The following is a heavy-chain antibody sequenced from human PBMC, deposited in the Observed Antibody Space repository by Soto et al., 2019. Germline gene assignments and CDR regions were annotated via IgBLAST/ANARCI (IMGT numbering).Heavy chain of an antibody. CDR3: AKDNTATSPSRYRFGMDV. V-gene: IGHV1-18*01. CDR2: ISGYNGNT. CDR1: GYSFTSYG. J-gene: IGHJ6*02. Sequence: QLQLMQSGPEVKKPGASLKVSCKASGYSFTSYGISWVRQAPGLGLEWMGWISGYNGNTNYEQKFKGRVTMTTDAATSTAYMELRSLASDDTAVYYCAKDNTATSPSRYRFGMDVWGPGTTVTVSS. D-gene: IGHD4-17*01.